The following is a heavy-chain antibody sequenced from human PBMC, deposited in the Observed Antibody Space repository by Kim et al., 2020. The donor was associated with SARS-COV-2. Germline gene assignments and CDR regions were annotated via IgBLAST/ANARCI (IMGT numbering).Heavy chain of an antibody. CDR3: AKMPSSYSGSYYVFHAFDI. CDR2: ISGSGGST. D-gene: IGHD1-26*01. V-gene: IGHV3-23*01. Sequence: GGSLRLSCAASGFTFSSYAMSWVRQAPGKGLEWVSAISGSGGSTYYADSVKGRFTISRDNSKNTLYLQMNSLRAEDTAVYYCAKMPSSYSGSYYVFHAFDIWGQGTMVTVSS. J-gene: IGHJ3*02. CDR1: GFTFSSYA.